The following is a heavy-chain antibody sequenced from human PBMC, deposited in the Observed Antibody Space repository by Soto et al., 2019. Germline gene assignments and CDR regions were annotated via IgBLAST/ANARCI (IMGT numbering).Heavy chain of an antibody. Sequence: EVQLVESGGGLVKPGGSLRLSCAASGFTFSNAWMSWVRQAPGKGLEWVGRIKSKTDGGTTDYAAPVKGRFTISRDDSKNTQYLQMNSLKAEDTAVYYCTASWPYSSGWDTFAFDIWGQGTMVTVSS. CDR3: TASWPYSSGWDTFAFDI. J-gene: IGHJ3*02. CDR2: IKSKTDGGTT. D-gene: IGHD6-19*01. V-gene: IGHV3-15*01. CDR1: GFTFSNAW.